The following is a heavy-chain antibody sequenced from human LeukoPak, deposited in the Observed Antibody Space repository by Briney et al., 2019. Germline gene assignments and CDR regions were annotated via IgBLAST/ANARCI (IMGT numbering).Heavy chain of an antibody. J-gene: IGHJ6*03. CDR3: ARSPRDYYYYYYMDV. CDR1: GYPFKSHG. V-gene: IGHV1-18*01. CDR2: ISGDNGNT. Sequence: SVKVSCKASGYPFKSHGITWVRQAPGQGLEWMGWISGDNGNTNSAQKIQGRVTMTTDTSTSTAYMELSSLRSEDTAVYYCARSPRDYYYYYYMDVWGKGTTVTVSS.